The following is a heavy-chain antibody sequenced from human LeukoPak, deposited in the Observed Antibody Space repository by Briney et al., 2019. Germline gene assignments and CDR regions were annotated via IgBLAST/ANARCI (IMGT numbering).Heavy chain of an antibody. CDR1: GYTFTSYG. D-gene: IGHD3-3*01. Sequence: ASVKVSCKASGYTFTSYGISWVRQAPGQGHEWMGLISAYNGNTNYAQKLQDRVTMTTDTSTTTAYMELRSLRSDDTAVYYCARVYYDFWSGYENYYYYYMDVWGKGTTVTVSS. CDR3: ARVYYDFWSGYENYYYYYMDV. CDR2: ISAYNGNT. J-gene: IGHJ6*03. V-gene: IGHV1-18*01.